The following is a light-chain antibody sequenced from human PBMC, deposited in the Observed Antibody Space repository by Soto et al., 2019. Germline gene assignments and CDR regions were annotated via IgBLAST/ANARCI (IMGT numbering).Light chain of an antibody. CDR2: DNT. V-gene: IGLV1-44*01. CDR1: SSNIEPNT. CDR3: QSFDKYLSAVV. Sequence: QPVLTQPPSASGTPGQRVTISCSGSSSNIEPNTVSWYQQLPRTAPKLLIYDNTNRPSGVSVRFSGSKSGTSASLAISGLQAEDEADYYCQSFDKYLSAVVFGGGTKLTVL. J-gene: IGLJ2*01.